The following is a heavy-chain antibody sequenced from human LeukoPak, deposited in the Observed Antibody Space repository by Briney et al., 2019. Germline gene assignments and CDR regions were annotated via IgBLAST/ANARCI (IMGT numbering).Heavy chain of an antibody. D-gene: IGHD5-24*01. J-gene: IGHJ3*02. V-gene: IGHV3-66*04. CDR1: GFTVSSDY. Sequence: PGGSLRLSCAASGFTVSSDYISWVRQAPGKGLEWVSLIYSGGSTYYADPVNGRFTVSRDTSKNTVYLQMNSLRAEDTAVYYCARPRYREMAKRFSAFDIWGQGTMVTVSS. CDR2: IYSGGST. CDR3: ARPRYREMAKRFSAFDI.